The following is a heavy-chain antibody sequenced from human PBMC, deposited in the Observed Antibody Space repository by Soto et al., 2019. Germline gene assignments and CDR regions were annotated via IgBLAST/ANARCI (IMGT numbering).Heavy chain of an antibody. CDR2: ISAYNGIT. J-gene: IGHJ4*02. CDR1: GYTFTNYG. CDR3: ARVPPVLAAAYSGD. V-gene: IGHV1-18*01. Sequence: ASVKVSCKASGYTFTNYGMSWVRQAPGQGLEWMGWISAYNGITNYTQKLQGRVTMTTDTSTNTAYMELRSLRSDDTAVYYCARVPPVLAAAYSGDWGQGTLVTVSS. D-gene: IGHD5-12*01.